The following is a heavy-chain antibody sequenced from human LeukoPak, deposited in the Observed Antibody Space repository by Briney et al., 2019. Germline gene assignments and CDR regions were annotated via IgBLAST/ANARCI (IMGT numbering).Heavy chain of an antibody. Sequence: SLRLSCTASGFTFGDYAMSWVRQAPGKGLEWVGFIRSKAYGGTTEYAASVKGRFTISRDDSKSIAYLQMNSLKTEDTAVYYCTSYCSGGSCYSYYFDYWGQGTLVTVSS. D-gene: IGHD2-15*01. CDR1: GFTFGDYA. CDR3: TSYCSGGSCYSYYFDY. V-gene: IGHV3-49*04. CDR2: IRSKAYGGTT. J-gene: IGHJ4*02.